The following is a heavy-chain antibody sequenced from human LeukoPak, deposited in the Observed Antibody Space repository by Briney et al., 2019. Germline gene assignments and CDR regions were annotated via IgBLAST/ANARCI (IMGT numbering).Heavy chain of an antibody. J-gene: IGHJ4*02. Sequence: SETLSLTCAVYGGSFSGYYWSWIRQPPGKGLEWIGEINHSGSTNYNPSLKSRVTISVDTSKNQFSLKLSSVTAADTAVYYCARHRPRYSSTSGLDYWGQGTLVTVSS. CDR1: GGSFSGYY. D-gene: IGHD6-6*01. CDR3: ARHRPRYSSTSGLDY. CDR2: INHSGST. V-gene: IGHV4-34*01.